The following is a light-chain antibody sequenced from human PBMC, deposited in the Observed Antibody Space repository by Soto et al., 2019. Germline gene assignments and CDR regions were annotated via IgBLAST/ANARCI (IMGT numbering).Light chain of an antibody. J-gene: IGLJ2*01. CDR1: SSDVGGYNY. CDR3: CSYAGSYTFV. V-gene: IGLV2-11*01. Sequence: QSALTQPRSVCGSPGQSGTISCTGTSSDVGGYNYVSWYQQHPGKAPKLMIYDVSKRPSGVPDRFAGSKSGNTASLTISGLQAEDEADYYCCSYAGSYTFVFGGGTKLTVL. CDR2: DVS.